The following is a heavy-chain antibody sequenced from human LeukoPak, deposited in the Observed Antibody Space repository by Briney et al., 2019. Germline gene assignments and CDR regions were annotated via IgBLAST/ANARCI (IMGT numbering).Heavy chain of an antibody. V-gene: IGHV3-23*01. CDR3: AKEIDYYGSGSEIDY. J-gene: IGHJ4*02. Sequence: GGTLRLSCAASGFTFSSYGMSWVRQAPGKGLEWVSAISGSGGSTYYADSVKGRFTISRDNSKNTLYLQMNSLRAEDTAVYYCAKEIDYYGSGSEIDYWGQGTLVTVSS. CDR1: GFTFSSYG. CDR2: ISGSGGST. D-gene: IGHD3-10*01.